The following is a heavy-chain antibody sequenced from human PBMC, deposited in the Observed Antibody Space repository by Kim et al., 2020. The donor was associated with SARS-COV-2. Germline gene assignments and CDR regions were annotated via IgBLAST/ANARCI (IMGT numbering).Heavy chain of an antibody. CDR3: AKSRDRFDY. Sequence: SEEYSVDSVKGRFTISRDNGKKSLYLQMNNLRAEDTAIYYWAKSRDRFDYWGQGTLVTVSS. J-gene: IGHJ4*02. V-gene: IGHV3-7*01. CDR2: SEE.